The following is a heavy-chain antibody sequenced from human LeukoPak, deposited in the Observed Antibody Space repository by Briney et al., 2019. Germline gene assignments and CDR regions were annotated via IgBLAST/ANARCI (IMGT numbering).Heavy chain of an antibody. CDR3: ARAPSEIGGYYPEYFRH. CDR2: IKSDGRT. J-gene: IGHJ1*01. V-gene: IGHV3-74*01. CDR1: GFTFSNYW. D-gene: IGHD3-22*01. Sequence: GGSLRLSCAAAGFTFSNYWMHWVRQAPGKALVWVSRIKSDGRTNYADSVKGRFTISRDNAKNTVSLQMNSLRAEDTGVYYCARAPSEIGGYYPEYFRHWGQGTLVTVSS.